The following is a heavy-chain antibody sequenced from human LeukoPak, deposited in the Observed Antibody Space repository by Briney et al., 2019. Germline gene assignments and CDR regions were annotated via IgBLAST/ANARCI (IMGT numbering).Heavy chain of an antibody. V-gene: IGHV3-7*01. D-gene: IGHD3-22*01. Sequence: PGGSLRLSCTGFGFTFRDYAVSWVRQAPGKGLEWVANINQDGGEEYYVDSLKDRFTISRDNAKNSLYLQMNSLRAEDTAVYYCARDSGDSSGQIDYWGQGTLVTVSS. CDR3: ARDSGDSSGQIDY. CDR1: GFTFRDYA. J-gene: IGHJ4*02. CDR2: INQDGGEE.